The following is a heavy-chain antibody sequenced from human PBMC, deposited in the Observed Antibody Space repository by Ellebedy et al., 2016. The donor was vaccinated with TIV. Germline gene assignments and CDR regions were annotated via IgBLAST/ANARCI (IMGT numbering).Heavy chain of an antibody. CDR3: ARDAASGFGVPYHYGMDV. CDR2: ISYDGSNK. J-gene: IGHJ6*02. V-gene: IGHV3-30*01. D-gene: IGHD3-10*01. CDR1: GFTFSSYA. Sequence: GESLKISCAASGFTFSSYAMHWVRQAPGKGLEWVAVISYDGSNKYYADSVKGRFTISRDNSKNTLYLQMNSLRAEDTAVYYCARDAASGFGVPYHYGMDVWGQGTTVTVSS.